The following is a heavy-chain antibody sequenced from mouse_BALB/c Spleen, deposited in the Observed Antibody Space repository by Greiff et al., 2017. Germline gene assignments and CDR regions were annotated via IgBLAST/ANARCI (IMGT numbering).Heavy chain of an antibody. D-gene: IGHD1-2*01. CDR2: ISSGGSYT. CDR3: ARFITTGGYAMDY. J-gene: IGHJ4*01. CDR1: GFTFSSYG. V-gene: IGHV5-6*01. Sequence: EVQGVESGGDLVKPGGSLKLSCAASGFTFSSYGMSWVRQTPDKRLEWVATISSGGSYTYYPDSVKGRFTISRDNAKNTLYLQMSSLKSEDTAMYYCARFITTGGYAMDYWGQGTSVTVSS.